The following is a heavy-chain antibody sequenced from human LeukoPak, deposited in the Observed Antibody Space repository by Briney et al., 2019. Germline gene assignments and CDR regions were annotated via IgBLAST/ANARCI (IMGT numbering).Heavy chain of an antibody. D-gene: IGHD3-3*01. J-gene: IGHJ4*02. Sequence: GASVKVSCKASGYTFTGYYMHWVRQAPGQGLEWMGWINPNSGGTNYAQKFQGRVTMTRDTSISTAYMELSRLRSDDTAVYYCARDLYYDFWGGPFDYWGQGTLVTVSS. CDR3: ARDLYYDFWGGPFDY. CDR2: INPNSGGT. CDR1: GYTFTGYY. V-gene: IGHV1-2*02.